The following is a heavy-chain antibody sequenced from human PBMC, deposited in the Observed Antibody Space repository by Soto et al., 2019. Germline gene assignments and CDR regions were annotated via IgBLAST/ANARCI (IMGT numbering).Heavy chain of an antibody. V-gene: IGHV3-66*01. D-gene: IGHD1-26*01. J-gene: IGHJ1*01. CDR1: GFTVSSNY. Sequence: EVQLVESGGGLVQPGGSLRLSCAASGFTVSSNYMSWVRQAPGKGLEWVSVIYSGGGTYYADSVKGRFTISRDNPKNTLYLQMNSLRAEDTAVYYCARDLVGATTEYFQHWGQGTLVTVSS. CDR2: IYSGGGT. CDR3: ARDLVGATTEYFQH.